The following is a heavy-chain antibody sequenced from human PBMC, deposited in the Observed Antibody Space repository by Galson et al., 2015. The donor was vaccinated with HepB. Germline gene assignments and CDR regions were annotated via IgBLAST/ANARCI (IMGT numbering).Heavy chain of an antibody. CDR2: ISGRSTYI. V-gene: IGHV3-21*01. Sequence: SLRLSCAASGFTFSNYNFNWVRQAPGKGLEWVSSISGRSTYIYYADSVRGRLTISRDNSKNSLFLQMNSLRAEDTAFYYCARDFGGNSGYFDDWGQGTQVTVSS. D-gene: IGHD4-23*01. J-gene: IGHJ4*02. CDR1: GFTFSNYN. CDR3: ARDFGGNSGYFDD.